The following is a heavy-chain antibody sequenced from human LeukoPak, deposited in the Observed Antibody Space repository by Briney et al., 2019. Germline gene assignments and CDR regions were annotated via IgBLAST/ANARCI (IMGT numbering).Heavy chain of an antibody. CDR2: INHSGST. CDR3: ARRFYSTFDY. J-gene: IGHJ4*02. CDR1: GGSFSGYY. Sequence: SETLSLTCAVYGGSFSGYYWSWIRRPPGKGLEWIGEINHSGSTNYNPSLKSRVTISVDTSKNQFSLKLSSVTAADTAVYYCARRFYSTFDYWGQGTLVTVSS. D-gene: IGHD3-3*01. V-gene: IGHV4-34*01.